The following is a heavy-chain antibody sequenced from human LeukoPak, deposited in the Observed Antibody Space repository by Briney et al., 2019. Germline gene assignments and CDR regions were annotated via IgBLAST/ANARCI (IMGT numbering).Heavy chain of an antibody. CDR3: TKDLGTRSYYVSGNYGYDF. D-gene: IGHD3-10*01. J-gene: IGHJ4*02. CDR2: ILYDGTKK. Sequence: SGRSLRLSCAASGFTFSSYAMHWVRQAPGKGPEWVAVILYDGTKKYYADSVRGRFTISRDNAKNTLYLQMDNLRAEDTAIYYCTKDLGTRSYYVSGNYGYDFWGQGTLVTVSS. CDR1: GFTFSSYA. V-gene: IGHV3-30*04.